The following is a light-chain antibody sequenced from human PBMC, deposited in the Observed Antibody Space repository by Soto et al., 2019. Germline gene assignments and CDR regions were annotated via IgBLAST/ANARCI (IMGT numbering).Light chain of an antibody. V-gene: IGLV4-69*01. CDR1: SGHSSYA. CDR2: LNSDGSH. J-gene: IGLJ2*01. Sequence: QLVLTQSPSASASLGASVKLTCTLSSGHSSYAIAWHQQQPEKGPRYLMKLNSDGSHSKGDGIPDRFSGSSSGAERYLTISRLQSEDEADYYCQTWGTGIVVFGGGPKLTVL. CDR3: QTWGTGIVV.